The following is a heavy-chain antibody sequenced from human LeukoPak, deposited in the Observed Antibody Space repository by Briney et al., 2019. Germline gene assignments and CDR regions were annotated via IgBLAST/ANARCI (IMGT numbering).Heavy chain of an antibody. CDR3: ARDPWGVDSSGYYFDY. Sequence: TGGSLRLSCAASGFTFSSYWMSWVRQAPGKGLEWVANIKQDGSERYYVDSLKGQFTISRDNAKNSLYLQMNSLRAEDTAVYYCARDPWGVDSSGYYFDYWGQGTLVTVSS. CDR1: GFTFSSYW. D-gene: IGHD3-22*01. V-gene: IGHV3-7*01. J-gene: IGHJ4*02. CDR2: IKQDGSER.